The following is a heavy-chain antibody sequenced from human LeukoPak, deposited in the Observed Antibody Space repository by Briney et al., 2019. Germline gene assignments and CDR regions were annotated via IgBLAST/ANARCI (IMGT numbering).Heavy chain of an antibody. CDR3: AKDPDYTSGVCYTFFDY. V-gene: IGHV3-23*01. J-gene: IGHJ4*02. CDR1: GFTFNNFA. Sequence: GGSLRLSCAASGFTFNNFAMSWVRQAPGKGLEWVSAISGSGGSTYYADSVKGRFTISRDNSKNTPYLQMNSLRAEDTAVYYCAKDPDYTSGVCYTFFDYWGQGTLVTVSS. D-gene: IGHD2-8*01. CDR2: ISGSGGST.